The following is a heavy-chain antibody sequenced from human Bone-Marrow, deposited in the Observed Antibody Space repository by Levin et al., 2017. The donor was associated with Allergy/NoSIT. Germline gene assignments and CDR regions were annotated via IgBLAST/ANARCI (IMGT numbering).Heavy chain of an antibody. J-gene: IGHJ4*02. CDR1: GFSFSRYA. V-gene: IGHV3-30*02. CDR2: TLYDGSRS. CDR3: STWGVKLGVDY. Sequence: GGSLRLSCAASGFSFSRYAMNWVRRAPGKGLEWVANTLYDGSRSWYGDSLRGRCTISRDNSKNTLYLQMSDLRPEDTAVYYCSTWGVKLGVDYWGRGIMVTVSS. D-gene: IGHD3-10*01.